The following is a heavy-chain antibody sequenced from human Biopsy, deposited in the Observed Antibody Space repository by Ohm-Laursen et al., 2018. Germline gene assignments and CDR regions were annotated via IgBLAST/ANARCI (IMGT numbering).Heavy chain of an antibody. CDR2: ISYTGYT. CDR3: ARGSNDFGGLYFHR. CDR1: GRSFTGHY. D-gene: IGHD4-23*01. J-gene: IGHJ4*02. Sequence: GTLSLPCTVSGRSFTGHYWSWIRQPPAKGLEWIGHISYTGYTSYNASLKSRVTISVDTSRNHFSLRLSSLTAADTAVYYCARGSNDFGGLYFHRWGQRTLLTVSS. V-gene: IGHV4-59*11.